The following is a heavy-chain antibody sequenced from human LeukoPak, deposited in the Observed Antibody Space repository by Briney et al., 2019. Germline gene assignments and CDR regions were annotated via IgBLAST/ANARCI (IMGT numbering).Heavy chain of an antibody. CDR2: IKQDGSEK. Sequence: GGSLRLSCAASGFTFSTYWMTWVRQAPGKGLEWVANIKQDGSEKYYVDSVKGRFTISRDNAKNSLYLQMNSLRAEDTAVYYCARDRYGSSGYDWFDPWGQGTLVTVSS. D-gene: IGHD3-22*01. CDR3: ARDRYGSSGYDWFDP. J-gene: IGHJ5*02. CDR1: GFTFSTYW. V-gene: IGHV3-7*01.